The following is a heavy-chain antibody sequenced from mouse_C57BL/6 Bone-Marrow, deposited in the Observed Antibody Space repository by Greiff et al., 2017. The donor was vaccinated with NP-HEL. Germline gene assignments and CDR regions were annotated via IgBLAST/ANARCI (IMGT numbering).Heavy chain of an antibody. V-gene: IGHV6-6*01. D-gene: IGHD2-1*01. CDR2: IRNKANNHAT. CDR3: TRPDYYGTRAWFAY. Sequence: EVKLEESGGGLVQPGGSMKLSCAASGFTFSDAWMDWVRQSPEKGLEWVAEIRNKANNHATYYAESVKGRFTISRDDSKSSVYLQMNSLRAEDTGIYYCTRPDYYGTRAWFAYWGQGTLVTVSA. CDR1: GFTFSDAW. J-gene: IGHJ3*01.